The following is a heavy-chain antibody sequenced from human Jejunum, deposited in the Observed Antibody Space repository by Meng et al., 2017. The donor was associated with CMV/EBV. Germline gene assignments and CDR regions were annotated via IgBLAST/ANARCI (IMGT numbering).Heavy chain of an antibody. J-gene: IGHJ4*02. CDR1: GGATSDGGHY. CDR3: ARVGASGWGLQY. Sequence: CTVSGGATSDGGHYWNWNRQVPGKGLEWIGYIYYTGNTHYNPSLKSRVTMAADTAKNQVSLTLSSVTAADTAVYYCARVGASGWGLQYWGQGALVTVSS. D-gene: IGHD6-19*01. CDR2: IYYTGNT. V-gene: IGHV4-31*03.